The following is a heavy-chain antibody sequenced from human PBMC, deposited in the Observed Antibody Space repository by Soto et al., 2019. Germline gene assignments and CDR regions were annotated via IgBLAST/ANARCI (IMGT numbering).Heavy chain of an antibody. CDR2: IIPIFGTA. Sequence: SVKVSCKASGGTFSSYAISWGRQAPGQGLEWMGGIIPIFGTANYAQKFQGRVTITADESTSTAYMELSSLRSEDTAVYYCARVGAYCTNGVCYTAGAFDIWGQGTMVTVSS. CDR1: GGTFSSYA. CDR3: ARVGAYCTNGVCYTAGAFDI. D-gene: IGHD2-8*01. V-gene: IGHV1-69*13. J-gene: IGHJ3*02.